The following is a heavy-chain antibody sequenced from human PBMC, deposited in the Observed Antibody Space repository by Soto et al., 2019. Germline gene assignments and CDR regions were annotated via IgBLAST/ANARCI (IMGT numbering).Heavy chain of an antibody. J-gene: IGHJ1*01. Sequence: XGSRRLACAASGFTFSSYDMSWVRQAPGKGLEWVSAISGSGGSTYYADSVEGRFTISRDNSKNTLYLQMNSLRAEDTAVHYCAKGAVAGSRGVGDWGQGPLVTVSS. CDR2: ISGSGGST. CDR1: GFTFSSYD. D-gene: IGHD6-19*01. CDR3: AKGAVAGSRGVGD. V-gene: IGHV3-23*01.